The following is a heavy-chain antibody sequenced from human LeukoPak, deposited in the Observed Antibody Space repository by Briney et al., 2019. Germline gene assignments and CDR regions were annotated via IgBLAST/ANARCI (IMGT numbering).Heavy chain of an antibody. Sequence: SGGSLRLSCAASGFTFSNYWMNWVRQAPGKGLEWVANIKQDGSAKFYVDSVKGRFTISRDNAKNSLYLQMNSLRVDDTAVYYCASTNSLDNWGQGTLATVSS. CDR2: IKQDGSAK. CDR1: GFTFSNYW. CDR3: ASTNSLDN. V-gene: IGHV3-7*01. J-gene: IGHJ4*02. D-gene: IGHD2-8*01.